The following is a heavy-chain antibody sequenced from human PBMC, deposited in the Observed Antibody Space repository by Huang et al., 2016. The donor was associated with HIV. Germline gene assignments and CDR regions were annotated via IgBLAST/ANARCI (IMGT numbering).Heavy chain of an antibody. CDR2: INHSGST. CDR3: ARERMMSWLDDHDAFDI. V-gene: IGHV4-34*01. D-gene: IGHD1-1*01. CDR1: GGSFSGYS. Sequence: VQLQQWGAGLLKPSETLSLTCAVYGGSFSGYSWSWIRQSPGKGLEWIGEINHSGSTNYNPSLQSLLTISVDTSKNQFSLKRSSGTAADTAVYYCARERMMSWLDDHDAFDIWGQGTMVTVSS. J-gene: IGHJ3*02.